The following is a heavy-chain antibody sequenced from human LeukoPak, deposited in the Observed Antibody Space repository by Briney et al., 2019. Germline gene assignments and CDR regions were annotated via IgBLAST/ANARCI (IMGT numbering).Heavy chain of an antibody. CDR1: GDSVSSNSAA. CDR3: AKEAPDSGSYYGAFDI. CDR2: TYYRSKWYN. D-gene: IGHD1-26*01. V-gene: IGHV6-1*01. J-gene: IGHJ3*02. Sequence: SQTLSLTCAISGDSVSSNSAAWNWIRQSPSRGLEWLGRTYYRSKWYNDYAVSVKSRITINPDTSKNQFSLQLNSVTPEDTAVYYCAKEAPDSGSYYGAFDIWGQGTMVTVSS.